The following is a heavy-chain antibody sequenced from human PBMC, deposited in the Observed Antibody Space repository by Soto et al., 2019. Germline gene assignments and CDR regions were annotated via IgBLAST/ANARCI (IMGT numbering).Heavy chain of an antibody. J-gene: IGHJ5*02. D-gene: IGHD2-15*01. V-gene: IGHV3-74*01. Sequence: GSLRLSCAASGLTFNRYWMHWVRHAPGKGLVWVSHINTDGSSTNYADSVKGRFTISRDNAKSTLFLQMNSLRDEDTAVYYCAREFCSGGNCYTYYFDPWGQGIPVTVSS. CDR1: GLTFNRYW. CDR3: AREFCSGGNCYTYYFDP. CDR2: INTDGSST.